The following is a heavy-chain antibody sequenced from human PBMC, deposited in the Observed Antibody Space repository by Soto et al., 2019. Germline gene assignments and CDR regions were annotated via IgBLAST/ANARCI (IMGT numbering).Heavy chain of an antibody. Sequence: QVQLQESGPGLVKPSQTLSLTCTVSGGSISSGGYYWSWIRQNTVKGLEWIGYIYYSGTTYYNPSLKSRVIISVDTSKNQCSLKVSSVTAADTAVYYCVRGTAVTSNWFDPWGQGTLVTVSS. CDR3: VRGTAVTSNWFDP. J-gene: IGHJ5*02. CDR2: IYYSGTT. V-gene: IGHV4-31*03. CDR1: GGSISSGGYY. D-gene: IGHD4-4*01.